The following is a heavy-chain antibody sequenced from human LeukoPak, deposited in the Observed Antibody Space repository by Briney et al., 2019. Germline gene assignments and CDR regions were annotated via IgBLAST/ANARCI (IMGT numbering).Heavy chain of an antibody. CDR1: GVSINGYY. D-gene: IGHD4-17*01. CDR3: ARSNYGYYVY. Sequence: SETLSLTCTVSGVSINGYYWSWIRQPPGKGLEWIGYIYYSGSSNNNPSLKSRVTISVDTSKNQFSLQLNSVTPEDTAVYYCARSNYGYYVYWGQGTLVTVSS. V-gene: IGHV4-59*12. CDR2: IYYSGSS. J-gene: IGHJ4*02.